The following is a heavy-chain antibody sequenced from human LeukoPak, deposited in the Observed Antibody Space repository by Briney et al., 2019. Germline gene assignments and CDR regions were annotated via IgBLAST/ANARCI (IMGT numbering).Heavy chain of an antibody. V-gene: IGHV1-46*01. CDR1: GYTFTSYY. Sequence: GASVKVSCKASGYTFTSYYMHWVRQAPGQGLEWMGIINPSGGSTSYAQKFQGRVTMTRDTSTSTVYMELSSLRSEDTAVYYCAREGRWLQPTVPSYGMDVGGQGTTVTVSS. J-gene: IGHJ6*02. CDR2: INPSGGST. D-gene: IGHD5-24*01. CDR3: AREGRWLQPTVPSYGMDV.